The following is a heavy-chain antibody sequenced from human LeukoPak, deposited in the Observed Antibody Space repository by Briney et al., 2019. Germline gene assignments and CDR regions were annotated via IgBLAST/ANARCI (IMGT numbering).Heavy chain of an antibody. Sequence: GESLKISCKGSGYSFTSYWIGWVRQMPGKGLEWMGIIYPGDSDTRYSPSFQGQVTISADKSISTAYLQWSSLKASDTAMYYCARGWTRNYDILTEPDSRSGSYWFDPWGQGTLVTVSS. J-gene: IGHJ5*02. D-gene: IGHD3-9*01. CDR2: IYPGDSDT. V-gene: IGHV5-51*01. CDR3: ARGWTRNYDILTEPDSRSGSYWFDP. CDR1: GYSFTSYW.